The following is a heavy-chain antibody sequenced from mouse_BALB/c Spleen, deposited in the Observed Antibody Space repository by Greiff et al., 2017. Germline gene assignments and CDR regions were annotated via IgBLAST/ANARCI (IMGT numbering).Heavy chain of an antibody. J-gene: IGHJ2*01. CDR2: ISYDGSN. CDR3: ARAYYFDY. CDR1: GYSITSGYY. Sequence: QQSGPGLVKPSQSLSLTCSVTGYSITSGYYWNWIRQFPGNKLEWMGYISYDGSNNYNPSLKNRISITRDTSKNQFFLKLNSVTTEDTATYYCARAYYFDYWGQGTTVTVSS. V-gene: IGHV3-6*02.